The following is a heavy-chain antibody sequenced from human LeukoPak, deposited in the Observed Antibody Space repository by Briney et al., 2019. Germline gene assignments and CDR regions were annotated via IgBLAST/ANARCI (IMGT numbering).Heavy chain of an antibody. V-gene: IGHV3-21*01. Sequence: GGSLRLSCAASGFTFRSYSMNWVRQAPGKGLEWVSFISSSGSYIYYADSVRGRFTISRDNAKSSVYLQMNSLRAEDTAVYYCARDGGLYSGDFYWFDPWGQGTLVTVSS. CDR3: ARDGGLYSGDFYWFDP. CDR1: GFTFRSYS. J-gene: IGHJ5*02. D-gene: IGHD4-11*01. CDR2: ISSSGSYI.